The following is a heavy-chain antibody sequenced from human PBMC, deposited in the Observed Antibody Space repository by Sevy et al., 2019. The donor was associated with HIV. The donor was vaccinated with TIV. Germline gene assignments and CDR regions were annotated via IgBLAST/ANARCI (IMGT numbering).Heavy chain of an antibody. CDR3: ATEGSSTGDYVLGY. CDR2: INSDGSST. Sequence: LSLTCAASGFTFSSYWMHWVRQAPGKGLVWVSRINSDGSSTIYADSVKGRFTISRDNAKNTVYLQMNSLRAEDTAVYYCATEGSSTGDYVLGYWGQGTLVTVSS. D-gene: IGHD4-17*01. CDR1: GFTFSSYW. J-gene: IGHJ4*02. V-gene: IGHV3-74*01.